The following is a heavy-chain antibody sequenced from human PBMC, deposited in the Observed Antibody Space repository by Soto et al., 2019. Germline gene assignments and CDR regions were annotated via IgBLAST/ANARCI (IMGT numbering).Heavy chain of an antibody. V-gene: IGHV2-5*02. D-gene: IGHD6-6*01. J-gene: IGHJ3*01. Sequence: QITSKESGQTLVKPTQLLTLTCTFSGFSLSTGGVGVGWIRQPPGEALEWLALIYWDDDERYSPSLRSRLTITKDTSKNQVVLTMTNMEPVDTGTYYCAHSYSSSPDDGFDVWGQGTRVTVSS. CDR1: GFSLSTGGVG. CDR2: IYWDDDE. CDR3: AHSYSSSPDDGFDV.